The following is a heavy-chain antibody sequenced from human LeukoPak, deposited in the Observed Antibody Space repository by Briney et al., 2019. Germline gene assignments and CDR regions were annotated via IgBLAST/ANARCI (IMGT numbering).Heavy chain of an antibody. CDR3: ARDANYHDGSNYYDVLDI. D-gene: IGHD3-22*01. Sequence: VQPGGSLRLSCAASGFTFTDYWMAWVRQVPGKGLEWVANIKGGGSRKYYLDSVKGRYTISRDNARNSVNLEMSSLRADDTAMYYCARDANYHDGSNYYDVLDIWGQGTMVTVSS. J-gene: IGHJ3*02. V-gene: IGHV3-7*01. CDR1: GFTFTDYW. CDR2: IKGGGSRK.